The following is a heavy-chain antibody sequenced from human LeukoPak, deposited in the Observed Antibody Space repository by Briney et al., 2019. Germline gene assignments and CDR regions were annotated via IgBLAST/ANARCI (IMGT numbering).Heavy chain of an antibody. V-gene: IGHV3-11*01. D-gene: IGHD3-3*01. CDR2: ISSSGSTI. Sequence: PGRSPRLSCAASGFTFSDYYMSWIRQAPGKGLEWVSYISSSGSTIYYADSVKGRFTISRDNAKNSLYLQMNSLRAEDTAVYYCATVYYDSWSGYFDYWGQGTLVTVSS. J-gene: IGHJ4*02. CDR1: GFTFSDYY. CDR3: ATVYYDSWSGYFDY.